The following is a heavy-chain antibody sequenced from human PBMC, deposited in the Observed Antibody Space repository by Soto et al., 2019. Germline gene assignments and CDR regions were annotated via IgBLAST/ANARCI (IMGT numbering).Heavy chain of an antibody. D-gene: IGHD3-22*01. J-gene: IGHJ6*02. CDR2: IIPIFGTA. CDR3: ARDRYYYDSSGYYSRYYGMDV. Sequence: SVKVSCKASGGTFSSYAISWVRQAPGQGLEWMGGIIPIFGTANYAQKFQGRVTITADESTSTAYMELSILRSDDTAVYYCARDRYYYDSSGYYSRYYGMDVWGQGTTVTVSS. CDR1: GGTFSSYA. V-gene: IGHV1-69*13.